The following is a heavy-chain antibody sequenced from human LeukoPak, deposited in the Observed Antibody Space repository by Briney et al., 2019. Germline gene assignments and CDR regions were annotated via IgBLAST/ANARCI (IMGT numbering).Heavy chain of an antibody. J-gene: IGHJ4*02. D-gene: IGHD5-18*01. V-gene: IGHV1-69*13. CDR1: GYTFTGYY. CDR2: IIPIFGTA. CDR3: ARGDTAMVGDFDY. Sequence: SVKVSCKASGYTFTGYYMHWVRQAPGQGLEWMGGIIPIFGTANYAQKFQGRVTITADEFTSTAYIELSSLRSEDTAVYYCARGDTAMVGDFDYWGQGTLVTVSS.